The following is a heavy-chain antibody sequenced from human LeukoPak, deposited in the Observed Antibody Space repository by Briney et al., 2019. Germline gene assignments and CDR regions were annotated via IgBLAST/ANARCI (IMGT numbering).Heavy chain of an antibody. CDR1: GGSISSSGFY. J-gene: IGHJ4*02. CDR3: AREAGGDYAYFDY. Sequence: SETLSLTCTVSGGSISSSGFYWGWIRQPPGKGLDWIGSIFYSGSTYYNPSLKSRVTISVDTSKNQFSLKLSSVTAADTAVYYCAREAGGDYAYFDYRGQGTLVTVSS. CDR2: IFYSGST. V-gene: IGHV4-39*07. D-gene: IGHD4-17*01.